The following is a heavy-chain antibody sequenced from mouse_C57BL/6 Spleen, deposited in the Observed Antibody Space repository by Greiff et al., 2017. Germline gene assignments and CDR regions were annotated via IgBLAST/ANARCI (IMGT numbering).Heavy chain of an antibody. CDR3: AREGWFDY. D-gene: IGHD2-3*01. Sequence: VKLMESGPELVKPGASVKISCKASGYAFSSSWMNWVKQRPGKGLEWIGRIYPGDGDTNYNGKFKGKATLTADKSSSTAYMQLSSLTSEDSAVYFCAREGWFDYWGQGTTLTVSS. J-gene: IGHJ2*01. V-gene: IGHV1-82*01. CDR2: IYPGDGDT. CDR1: GYAFSSSW.